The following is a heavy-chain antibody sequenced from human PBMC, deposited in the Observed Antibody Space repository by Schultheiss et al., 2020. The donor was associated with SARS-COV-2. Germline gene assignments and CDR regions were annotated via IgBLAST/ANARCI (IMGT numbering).Heavy chain of an antibody. V-gene: IGHV4-61*05. D-gene: IGHD6-6*01. Sequence: SQTLSLTCTVSGGSISSSSYYWGWIRQPPGKGLEWIGYIYYSGSTNYNPSLKSRVTISVDTSKNQFSLKLSSVTAADTAVYYCARVRIAARSNFDYWGQGTLVTRLL. J-gene: IGHJ4*02. CDR1: GGSISSSSYY. CDR2: IYYSGST. CDR3: ARVRIAARSNFDY.